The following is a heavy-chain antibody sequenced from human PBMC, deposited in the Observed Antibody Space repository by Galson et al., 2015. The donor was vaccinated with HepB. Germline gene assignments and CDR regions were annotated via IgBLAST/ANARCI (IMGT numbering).Heavy chain of an antibody. CDR3: ASTYGAFDY. V-gene: IGHV3-53*04. J-gene: IGHJ4*02. CDR1: GFTFSSYA. Sequence: SLRLSCSASGFTFSSYAMSWVRQAPGKGLEWVSVIYSGGSTYYADSVKGRFTISRHNSKNTLYLQMNSLRAEDTAVYYCASTYGAFDYWGQGTLVTVSS. D-gene: IGHD2/OR15-2a*01. CDR2: IYSGGST.